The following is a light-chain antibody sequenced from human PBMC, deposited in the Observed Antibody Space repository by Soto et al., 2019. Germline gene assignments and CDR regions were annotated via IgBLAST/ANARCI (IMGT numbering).Light chain of an antibody. CDR1: QSISSSY. J-gene: IGKJ1*01. Sequence: ESVSTQSPGTLSLSPGERATLSCRASQSISSSYLAWYQQKPGQAPRLLIYGASSRAPGIPDRFSGSGSGTDFTLTISRLEPEDFVVYYCQQYDSTTRTFGQGTKVDIK. V-gene: IGKV3-20*01. CDR3: QQYDSTTRT. CDR2: GAS.